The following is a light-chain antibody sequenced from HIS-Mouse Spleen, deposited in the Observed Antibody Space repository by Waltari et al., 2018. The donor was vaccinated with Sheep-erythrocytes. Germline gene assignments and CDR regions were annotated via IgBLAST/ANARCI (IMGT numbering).Light chain of an antibody. CDR3: QQSYSTPYT. Sequence: DIQMTQSPSSLSASVGDRVPITCRASQSISSYLNGYQQKPGKAPKLLIYAASSLQSGVPSRFSGSGSGTDFTLTISSLQPEDFATYYCQQSYSTPYTFGQGTKLEIK. CDR2: AAS. CDR1: QSISSY. V-gene: IGKV1-39*01. J-gene: IGKJ2*01.